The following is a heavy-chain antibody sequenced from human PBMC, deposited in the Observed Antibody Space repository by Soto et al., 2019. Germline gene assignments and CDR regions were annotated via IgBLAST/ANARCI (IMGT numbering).Heavy chain of an antibody. D-gene: IGHD5-12*01. CDR3: AKERSVVATTPDFDF. J-gene: IGHJ4*02. V-gene: IGHV3-30*18. CDR2: ASYDGSYK. CDR1: GFTFSSFG. Sequence: QVQLVESGGGVVQPGRSLRLSCAASGFTFSSFGMHWVRQAPGKGLEGVAVASYDGSYKYYADSVKGRFTISRDNSKNHLYLQMNGLRAAVTAVYCCAKERSVVATTPDFDFWGQGTLGTVSS.